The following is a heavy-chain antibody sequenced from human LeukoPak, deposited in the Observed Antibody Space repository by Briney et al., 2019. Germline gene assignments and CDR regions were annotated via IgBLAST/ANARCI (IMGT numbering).Heavy chain of an antibody. D-gene: IGHD3-22*01. CDR1: GYTFTSYY. V-gene: IGHV1-46*01. CDR2: INPSGGST. J-gene: IGHJ4*02. Sequence: ASVKVSCTASGYTFTSYYMYWVRQAPGQGLEWMGIINPSGGSTSYAQKFQGRVTMTRDTSTSTVYMELSSLRSEDTAVYYCARAWRITMIVVDTAPLDYWGQGTLVTVSS. CDR3: ARAWRITMIVVDTAPLDY.